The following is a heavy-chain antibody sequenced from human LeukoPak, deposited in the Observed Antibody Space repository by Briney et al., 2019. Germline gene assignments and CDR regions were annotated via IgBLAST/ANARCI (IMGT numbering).Heavy chain of an antibody. Sequence: SETLSLTCSVSGVSIHTYYWGWIRQPPGKGLEWIGYIYYTGFTKSNPSLKSRVSMSVAESKNQFSLMLTSVTAGDTAVEYCASHEEFQQPFFDYWGLGSLVTVCS. CDR3: ASHEEFQQPFFDY. V-gene: IGHV4-59*08. CDR1: GVSIHTYY. CDR2: IYYTGFT. D-gene: IGHD6-13*01. J-gene: IGHJ5*01.